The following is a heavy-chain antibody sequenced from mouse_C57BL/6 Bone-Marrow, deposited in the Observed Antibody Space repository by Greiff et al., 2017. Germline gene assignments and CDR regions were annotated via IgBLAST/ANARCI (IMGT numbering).Heavy chain of an antibody. Sequence: EVQGVESGPVLVKPGASVKMSCKASGYTFTDYYMNWVKQSHGKSLEWIGVINPYNGGTSYNQKFKGKATLTVDKSSSTAYMELNSLTSEDSAVYYCLLLRSLFAYWGQGTLVTVSA. CDR1: GYTFTDYY. D-gene: IGHD1-1*01. CDR3: LLLRSLFAY. V-gene: IGHV1-19*01. J-gene: IGHJ3*01. CDR2: INPYNGGT.